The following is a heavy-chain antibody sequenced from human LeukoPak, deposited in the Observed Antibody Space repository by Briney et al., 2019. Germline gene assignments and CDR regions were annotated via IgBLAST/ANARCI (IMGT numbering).Heavy chain of an antibody. Sequence: SETLFLTCTVSGGSISGYTWSWIRQPPGKGLEWIGYVYYSGNTNYNPSLKSRVTISLDTSKKQFSLKLTSVTAADTAVYYCARGLYYYGSGSYPFDPWGQGILVTVSS. CDR1: GGSISGYT. CDR3: ARGLYYYGSGSYPFDP. CDR2: VYYSGNT. D-gene: IGHD3-10*01. V-gene: IGHV4-59*01. J-gene: IGHJ5*02.